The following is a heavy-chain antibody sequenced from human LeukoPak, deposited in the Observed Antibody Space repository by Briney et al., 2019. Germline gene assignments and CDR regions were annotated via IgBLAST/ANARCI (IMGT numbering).Heavy chain of an antibody. CDR2: ISGSGGST. V-gene: IGHV3-23*01. J-gene: IGHJ3*02. D-gene: IGHD3-10*01. CDR1: GFTFSSYA. Sequence: GGSLRLSCAASGFTFSSYAMSWVRQAPGKGLEWVSAISGSGGSTYYADSVKGRFTISRDNSKNTLYLQMNSLRAEDTAVYYCAKHKSGWFALLDAFDIWGQGTMITVSS. CDR3: AKHKSGWFALLDAFDI.